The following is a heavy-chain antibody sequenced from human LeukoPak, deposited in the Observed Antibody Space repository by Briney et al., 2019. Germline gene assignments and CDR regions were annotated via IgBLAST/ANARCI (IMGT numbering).Heavy chain of an antibody. CDR2: MNPNSGNT. CDR1: GYTFTSYD. J-gene: IGHJ4*02. Sequence: ASVKVSCKAFGYTFTSYDINWVRQATGQGLEWMGWMNPNSGNTGYAQKFQGRVTMTRNTSISTAYMELSSLRSEDTAVYYCARRYYYGSGSYYTELYHDYWGQGTLVTVSS. CDR3: ARRYYYGSGSYYTELYHDY. D-gene: IGHD3-10*01. V-gene: IGHV1-8*01.